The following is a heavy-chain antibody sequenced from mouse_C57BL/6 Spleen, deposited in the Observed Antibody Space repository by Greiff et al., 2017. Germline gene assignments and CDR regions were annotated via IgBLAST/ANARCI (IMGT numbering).Heavy chain of an antibody. D-gene: IGHD1-1*02. Sequence: VQLQQPGAELVKPGASVKLSCKASGYTFTSYWMHWVKQRPGQGLEWIGMIHPNSGSTNYNEKFKSKATLTVDKSSSTAYMQLSSLTSEDSAVYYCARSGGGYSFDYWGQGTTLTVSS. V-gene: IGHV1-64*01. CDR1: GYTFTSYW. J-gene: IGHJ2*01. CDR2: IHPNSGST. CDR3: ARSGGGYSFDY.